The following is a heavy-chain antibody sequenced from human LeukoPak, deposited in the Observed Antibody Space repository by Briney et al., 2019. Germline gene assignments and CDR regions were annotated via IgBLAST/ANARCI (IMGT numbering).Heavy chain of an antibody. D-gene: IGHD4-17*01. CDR3: AREQDNGRGTFDI. V-gene: IGHV4-39*07. Sequence: SETLSLTCTVSGGSISSSSYYWGWIRQPPGKGLEWIGSIYYSGSTYYNPSLKSRVTISVDTSKNQFSLKLSSVTAADTAVYYCAREQDNGRGTFDIWGQGTMVTVST. CDR2: IYYSGST. CDR1: GGSISSSSYY. J-gene: IGHJ3*02.